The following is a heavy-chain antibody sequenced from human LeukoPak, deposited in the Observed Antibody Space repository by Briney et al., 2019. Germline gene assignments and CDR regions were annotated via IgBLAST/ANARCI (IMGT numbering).Heavy chain of an antibody. CDR1: GFSVSSDY. V-gene: IGHV3-53*01. CDR3: ARAGGSSWSQYFQH. Sequence: GGSLRLPCAASGFSVSSDYMSWVRQAPGKGLEWVSVIYVGGSGATYFADSVKGRFTMSRDNAKNTLYLQMNSLRAEDTAIYYCARAGGSSWSQYFQHWGQGTLVSVSS. CDR2: IYVGGSGAT. J-gene: IGHJ1*01. D-gene: IGHD6-13*01.